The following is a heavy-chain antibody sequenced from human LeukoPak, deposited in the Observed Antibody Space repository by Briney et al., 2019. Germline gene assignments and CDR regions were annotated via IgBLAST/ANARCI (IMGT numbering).Heavy chain of an antibody. CDR3: ARVVVAATRNWFDP. J-gene: IGHJ5*02. CDR2: IYYSGST. Sequence: SETLSLTCTVSGGSISSYYWSWIRQPPGKGLEWIGYIYYSGSTNYNPSLKSRVTISADTSKNQFSLKLSSVTAADTAVYYCARVVVAATRNWFDPWGQGTLVTVFS. CDR1: GGSISSYY. D-gene: IGHD2-15*01. V-gene: IGHV4-59*01.